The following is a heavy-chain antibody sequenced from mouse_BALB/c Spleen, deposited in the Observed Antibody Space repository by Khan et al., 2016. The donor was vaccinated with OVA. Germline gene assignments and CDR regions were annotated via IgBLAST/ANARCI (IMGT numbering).Heavy chain of an antibody. D-gene: IGHD2-2*01. J-gene: IGHJ3*01. CDR2: IYPGNRDN. CDR1: GYTFTSYW. CDR3: TRVGYLFAY. Sequence: EVQLQQSGTVLARPGTSVKMSCKASGYTFTSYWMHWVKQRPGQGLEWIGAIYPGNRDNSYNQKFKGKAKLTEVTSTSTAYIELSSLTNEYSAVDYCTRVGYLFAYWGQGTLVTVSA. V-gene: IGHV1-5*01.